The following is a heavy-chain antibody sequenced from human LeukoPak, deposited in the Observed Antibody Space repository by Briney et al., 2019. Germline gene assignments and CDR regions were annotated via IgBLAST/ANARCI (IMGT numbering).Heavy chain of an antibody. J-gene: IGHJ4*02. CDR2: ISYDGSNK. CDR1: GFIFSTYA. D-gene: IGHD6-19*01. V-gene: IGHV3-30-3*01. Sequence: GGSLRLSCAASGFIFSTYAMHWVRQAPGKGLEWVAVISYDGSNKYYADSVKGRFTISRDNSENTLFLQMNSLRADDTAVYYCAKGRGSTYSSGWCLDYWGQGTLVTVSS. CDR3: AKGRGSTYSSGWCLDY.